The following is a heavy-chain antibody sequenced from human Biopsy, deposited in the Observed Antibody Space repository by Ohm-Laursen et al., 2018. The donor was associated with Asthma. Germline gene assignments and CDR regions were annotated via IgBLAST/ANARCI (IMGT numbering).Heavy chain of an antibody. Sequence: ASVKVSCKTSGHTFNSAGITWVRQAPGQGLEWMGWISVYNGNTKVAQKLQDRVTMITDTSTSTAYMELRSLRSDDTAVYFCARAVDYSHYYGIDVWGQGTTITVS. V-gene: IGHV1-18*01. CDR2: ISVYNGNT. CDR3: ARAVDYSHYYGIDV. J-gene: IGHJ6*02. CDR1: GHTFNSAG. D-gene: IGHD3-10*01.